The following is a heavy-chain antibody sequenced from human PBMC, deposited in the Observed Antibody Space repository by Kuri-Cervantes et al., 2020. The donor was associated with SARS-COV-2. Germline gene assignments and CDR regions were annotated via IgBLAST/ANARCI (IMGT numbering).Heavy chain of an antibody. D-gene: IGHD4-17*01. CDR3: ARNYGATPAFGP. J-gene: IGHJ5*02. CDR2: ISVQNGNT. V-gene: IGHV1-18*04. CDR1: GYNFNSYD. Sequence: ASVKVSCKSAGYNFNSYDISWVRQAPGQGLEWMSWISVQNGNTKYAEKFQGRVTMTTDTSTSTAYMELRSLRSDDTAVYYCARNYGATPAFGPWGQGTLVTVSS.